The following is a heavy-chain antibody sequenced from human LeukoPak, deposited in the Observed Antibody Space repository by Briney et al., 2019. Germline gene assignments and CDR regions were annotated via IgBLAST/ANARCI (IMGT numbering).Heavy chain of an antibody. CDR1: GGSISSHY. V-gene: IGHV4-59*11. CDR3: ARLRRKSSTTLGYFDY. Sequence: SETLSLTCTVFGGSISSHYWSWIWQPPGKGLEWIGYIYYSGSTNYNPSLKSRVTISVDTSKNQFSLKLSSVTAADTAVYYCARLRRKSSTTLGYFDYWGQGTLVIVSS. CDR2: IYYSGST. D-gene: IGHD6-13*01. J-gene: IGHJ4*02.